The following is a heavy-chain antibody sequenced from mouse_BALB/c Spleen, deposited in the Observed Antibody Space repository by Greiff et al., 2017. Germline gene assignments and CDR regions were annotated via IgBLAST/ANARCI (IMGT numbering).Heavy chain of an antibody. CDR2: ISSGSSTI. Sequence: EVQVVESGGGLVQPGGSRKLSCAASGFTFSSFGMHWVRQAPEKGLEWVAYISSGSSTIYYADTVKGRFTISRDNPKNTLFLQMTSLRSEDTAMYNWARNRERNFDYWGQGTTLTVSA. J-gene: IGHJ2*01. CDR3: ARNRERNFDY. CDR1: GFTFSSFG. V-gene: IGHV5-17*02.